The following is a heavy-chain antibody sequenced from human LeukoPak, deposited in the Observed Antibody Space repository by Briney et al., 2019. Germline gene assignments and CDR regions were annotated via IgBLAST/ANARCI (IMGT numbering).Heavy chain of an antibody. Sequence: PSETLSLTCTVSGGSISSYYWSWIRQPPGKGLEWIGYIYYSGSTNYNPSLKSRVTISVDTSKNQSSLKLSSVTAADTAVYYCTREEVGAHFDYWGQGTLVTVSS. CDR1: GGSISSYY. CDR2: IYYSGST. V-gene: IGHV4-59*01. J-gene: IGHJ4*02. CDR3: TREEVGAHFDY. D-gene: IGHD1-26*01.